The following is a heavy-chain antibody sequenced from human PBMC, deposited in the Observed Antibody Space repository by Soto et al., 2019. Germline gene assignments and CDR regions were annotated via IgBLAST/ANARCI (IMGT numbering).Heavy chain of an antibody. CDR2: VYYTGDT. CDR3: ARHPNSGWLGF. V-gene: IGHV4-39*01. J-gene: IGHJ4*02. Sequence: XXTLCLPCAVSGGSISGSSGYYWGWIRQPPGKGLEWVGSVYYTGDTYYGPSVKSRVTLSVDTSKNQFSLKLSAVTAADTAVYYCARHPNSGWLGFWGQGTLVTVSS. D-gene: IGHD5-12*01. CDR1: GGSISGSSGYY.